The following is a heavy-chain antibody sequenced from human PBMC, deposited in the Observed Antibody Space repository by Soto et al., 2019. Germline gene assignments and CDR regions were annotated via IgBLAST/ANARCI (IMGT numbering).Heavy chain of an antibody. Sequence: QVQLVESGGGVVQPGRSLRLSCAASGFTFSSYGMHWVSQAAGKGLEWVAVISYDGSNKYYADSVKGRFTISRDNSKNTLYLQMNSLRAEDTAVYYCAKETYSGPLDYWGQGTLVTVSS. CDR1: GFTFSSYG. V-gene: IGHV3-30*18. D-gene: IGHD2-15*01. CDR2: ISYDGSNK. J-gene: IGHJ4*02. CDR3: AKETYSGPLDY.